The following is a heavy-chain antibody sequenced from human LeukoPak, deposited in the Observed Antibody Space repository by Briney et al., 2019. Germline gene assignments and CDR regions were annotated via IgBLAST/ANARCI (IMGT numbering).Heavy chain of an antibody. Sequence: SETLSLTCTVSGGSISSSSYYWGWIRQPPGKGLEWIGSIYYSGSTYYNPSLKSRVTISVDTSKNQFSLKLSSVTAADTAVYYCASSTVTTQNFDYWGQGTLVTVSS. CDR2: IYYSGST. CDR1: GGSISSSSYY. J-gene: IGHJ4*02. CDR3: ASSTVTTQNFDY. V-gene: IGHV4-39*01. D-gene: IGHD4-17*01.